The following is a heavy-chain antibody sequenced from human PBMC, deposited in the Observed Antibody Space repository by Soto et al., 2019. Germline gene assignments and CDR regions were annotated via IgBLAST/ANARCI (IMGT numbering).Heavy chain of an antibody. CDR3: ARDQGPAAYYYYGMAV. CDR1: GGTFSSYA. D-gene: IGHD2-2*01. V-gene: IGHV1-69*13. J-gene: IGHJ6*02. CDR2: IIPIFGTA. Sequence: ASVKVSCKASGGTFSSYAISWVRQAPGQGLEWMGGIIPIFGTANYAQKFQGRVTITADESTSTAYMELSSLRSEDTAVYYCARDQGPAAYYYYGMAVWGQGTTVTVSS.